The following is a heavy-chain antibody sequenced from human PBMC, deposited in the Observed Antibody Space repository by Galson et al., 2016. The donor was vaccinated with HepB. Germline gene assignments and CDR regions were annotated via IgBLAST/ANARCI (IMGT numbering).Heavy chain of an antibody. Sequence: SETLSLTCTVSGGSISSGRYYWGWIRQPPGKGLEWIGSIYYSGTTYYNPSLKGRVTISVDTSKNQFSLKLSSVTAADTAVYFCARPNSSGLSYYYYMDVWGKGTTVTVSS. CDR1: GGSISSGRYY. CDR3: ARPNSSGLSYYYYMDV. J-gene: IGHJ6*03. D-gene: IGHD6-25*01. CDR2: IYYSGTT. V-gene: IGHV4-39*01.